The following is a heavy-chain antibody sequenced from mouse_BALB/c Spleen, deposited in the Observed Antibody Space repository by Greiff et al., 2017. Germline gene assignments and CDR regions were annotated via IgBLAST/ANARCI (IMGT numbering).Heavy chain of an antibody. J-gene: IGHJ3*01. CDR1: GYTFTSYW. CDR2: INPSNGRT. Sequence: QVQLQQPGAELVKPGASVKLSCKASGYTFTSYWMHWVKQRPGQGLEWIGEINPSNGRTNYNERFKSKATLTVDKSSSTAYMQLSSLTSEDSAVYYCASLLRLLAYWGQGTLVTVSA. V-gene: IGHV1S81*02. CDR3: ASLLRLLAY. D-gene: IGHD1-2*01.